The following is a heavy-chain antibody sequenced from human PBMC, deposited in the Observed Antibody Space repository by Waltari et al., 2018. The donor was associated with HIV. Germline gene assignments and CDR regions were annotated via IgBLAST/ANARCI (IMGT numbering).Heavy chain of an antibody. J-gene: IGHJ4*02. CDR2: FFYGGSS. Sequence: QVQLQESGPGVVKPSETLFLTCSVSPNYYWSWFRQPPGQGLEWIGYFFYGGSSNYTPSLKSRVKMSLDTSMNQFSLEMTSVTAADTAVYYCARDRDGYNNVDYWGQGTLVTVSS. D-gene: IGHD5-12*01. V-gene: IGHV4-59*01. CDR3: ARDRDGYNNVDY. CDR1: PNYY.